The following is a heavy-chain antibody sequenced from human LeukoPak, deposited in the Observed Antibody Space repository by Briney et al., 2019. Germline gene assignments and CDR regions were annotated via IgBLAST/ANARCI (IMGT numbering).Heavy chain of an antibody. CDR2: VKQDGSET. CDR3: ARDRATY. Sequence: GGSLRLSCAASGFTFSTYWMSWVRQAPGKGLEWVASVKQDGSETYYVDSVKGRFTISRDNAKNSLYLQMKSLRAEDTAVYYCARDRATYWGQGTLVTVSS. J-gene: IGHJ4*02. V-gene: IGHV3-7*01. CDR1: GFTFSTYW.